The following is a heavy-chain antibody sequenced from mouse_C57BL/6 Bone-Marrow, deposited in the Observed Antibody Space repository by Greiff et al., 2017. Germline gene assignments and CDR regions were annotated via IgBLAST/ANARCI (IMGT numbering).Heavy chain of an antibody. J-gene: IGHJ3*01. V-gene: IGHV1-55*01. CDR3: ARGYYGSSPLAY. Sequence: QVQLQQSGAELVKPGASVKMSCKASGYTFTSYWITWVKQRPGQGLEWIGDIYPGSGSTNYNEKFKSKATLTVDTSSSTAYMQLSSLTSEDSAVYDCARGYYGSSPLAYWGQGTLVTVSA. CDR2: IYPGSGST. D-gene: IGHD1-1*01. CDR1: GYTFTSYW.